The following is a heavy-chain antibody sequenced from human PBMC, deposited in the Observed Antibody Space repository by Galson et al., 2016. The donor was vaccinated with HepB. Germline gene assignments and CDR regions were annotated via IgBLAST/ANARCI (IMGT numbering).Heavy chain of an antibody. Sequence: SLRLSCAASGFVFSDFGLCWVRPAPGKGLEWVAGTSTRRTTYYSDAVQGRFTISRDNSNNTLYLQMNGLRAEDTAVYYCAKERLVRRIFDHWGQGTLLTVSS. CDR1: GFVFSDFG. V-gene: IGHV3-23*01. CDR3: AKERLVRRIFDH. D-gene: IGHD1-1*01. CDR2: TSTRRTT. J-gene: IGHJ4*02.